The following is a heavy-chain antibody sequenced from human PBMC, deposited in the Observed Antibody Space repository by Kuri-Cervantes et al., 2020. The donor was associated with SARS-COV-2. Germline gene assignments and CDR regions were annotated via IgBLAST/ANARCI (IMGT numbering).Heavy chain of an antibody. CDR3: TTLIDY. CDR1: GYTFTGHY. CDR2: VRGKANNYAT. Sequence: KVSCKASGYTFTGHYIHWVRQASGKGLEWVGRVRGKANNYATAYAASVKGRFTISRDDSKNMAYLQMNSLKTDDTAVYYCTTLIDYWGQGALVTVSS. V-gene: IGHV3-73*01. J-gene: IGHJ4*02.